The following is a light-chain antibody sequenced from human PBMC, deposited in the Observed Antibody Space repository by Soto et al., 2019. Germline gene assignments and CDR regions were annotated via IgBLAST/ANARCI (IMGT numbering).Light chain of an antibody. V-gene: IGLV2-11*01. CDR3: CSYAGYYTWV. Sequence: QSALTQPRSVSGSPGQSVTISCTRTSSDVGGYNFVSWYQQHPGKAPKLMIYDVSKRPSGVPDRFSGSKSGNTASLTISGLQAEDEADYYCCSYAGYYTWVFGGGTKLTVL. CDR2: DVS. J-gene: IGLJ3*02. CDR1: SSDVGGYNF.